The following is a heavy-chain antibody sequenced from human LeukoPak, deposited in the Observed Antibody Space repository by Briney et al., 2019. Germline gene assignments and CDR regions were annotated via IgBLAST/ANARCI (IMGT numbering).Heavy chain of an antibody. Sequence: PGGSLRLSCAASGFTFSSYEMNWVRQAPGKGLEWVSHISSGGGTIYYADSVKGRFTISGDNAKNSLYLQMNSLRAEDTAIYYCAREYIGSDYFDYWGQGTLVTVSS. D-gene: IGHD5-12*01. J-gene: IGHJ4*02. CDR3: AREYIGSDYFDY. CDR2: ISSGGGTI. CDR1: GFTFSSYE. V-gene: IGHV3-48*03.